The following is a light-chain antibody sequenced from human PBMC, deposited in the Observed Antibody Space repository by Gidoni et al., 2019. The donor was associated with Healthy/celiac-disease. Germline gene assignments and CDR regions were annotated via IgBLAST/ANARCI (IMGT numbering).Light chain of an antibody. V-gene: IGKV3-11*01. J-gene: IGKJ4*01. Sequence: FVFTLSPSTLSLSPGERATLPCRASQSVSSYLDWYQQKPGQATRRLIYDASNRATGIPARFRGSGSGTDFTLTISSLEPEDFAVDYCQQRSNGPGRITFGGXTKVEIK. CDR2: DAS. CDR1: QSVSSY. CDR3: QQRSNGPGRIT.